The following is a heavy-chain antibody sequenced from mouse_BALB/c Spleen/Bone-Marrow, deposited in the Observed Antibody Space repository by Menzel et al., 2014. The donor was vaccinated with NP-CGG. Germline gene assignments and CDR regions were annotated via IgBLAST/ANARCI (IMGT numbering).Heavy chain of an antibody. CDR3: ARLGYYGSFAF. D-gene: IGHD1-2*01. Sequence: DVQLQESGGGLVQPGGSLKLSCAASGFDFSRLWMSWVRQAPGKGLEWIGEINPDSSTINYTPSLKDKFIISRDNAKNTLYLQMSKVRSEDTALYYCARLGYYGSFAFWGQGTLVTVSA. CDR2: INPDSSTI. V-gene: IGHV4-1*02. J-gene: IGHJ3*01. CDR1: GFDFSRLW.